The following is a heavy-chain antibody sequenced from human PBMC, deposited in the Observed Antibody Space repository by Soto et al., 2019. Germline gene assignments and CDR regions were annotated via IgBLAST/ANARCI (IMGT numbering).Heavy chain of an antibody. CDR3: ARVTGGSGSYFYYYYYYMDV. Sequence: GGSLRLSCAASGFTFSSHWMSWVRQAPGKGLEWVANIKQDGSEKYYVDSVKGRFTISRDNAKNSLYLQMNSLRAEDTAVYYFARVTGGSGSYFYYYYYYMDVWGKGTTVTVSS. CDR2: IKQDGSEK. CDR1: GFTFSSHW. J-gene: IGHJ6*03. V-gene: IGHV3-7*01. D-gene: IGHD3-10*01.